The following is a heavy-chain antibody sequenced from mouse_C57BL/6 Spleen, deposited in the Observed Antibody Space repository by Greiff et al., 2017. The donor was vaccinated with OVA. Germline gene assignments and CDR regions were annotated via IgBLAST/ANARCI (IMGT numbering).Heavy chain of an antibody. V-gene: IGHV5-9-1*02. Sequence: EVQLQESGEGLVKPGGSLKLSCAASGFTFSSYAMSWVRQTPEKRLEWVAYISSGGDYIYYADTVKGRFTISRDNARNTLYLQMSSLKSEDTAMYYCTREGDYDYDFAYWGQGTLVTVSA. D-gene: IGHD2-4*01. CDR2: ISSGGDYI. CDR3: TREGDYDYDFAY. CDR1: GFTFSSYA. J-gene: IGHJ3*01.